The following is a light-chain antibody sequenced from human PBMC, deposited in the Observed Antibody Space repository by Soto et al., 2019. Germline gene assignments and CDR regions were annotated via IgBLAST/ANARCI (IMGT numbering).Light chain of an antibody. Sequence: QSVLTQPPSASGAPGQRVTISCSGSSSNIGSNTVNWYQHLPGTAPKLLIYSNNDRPSGVPDRFSGSKSVTSASLAISGLQSEDEADYYCAVWDDSLNGPVFGGGTQLTVL. V-gene: IGLV1-44*01. CDR3: AVWDDSLNGPV. CDR2: SNN. CDR1: SSNIGSNT. J-gene: IGLJ7*01.